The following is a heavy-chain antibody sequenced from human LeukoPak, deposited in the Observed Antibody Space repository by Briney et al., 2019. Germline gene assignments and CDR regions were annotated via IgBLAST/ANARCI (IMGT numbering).Heavy chain of an antibody. CDR3: ARGRFYYDSSGYPPLGY. CDR2: INHSGST. J-gene: IGHJ4*02. Sequence: SETLSLTCAVYGGSFSGYYWSWIRQPPGKGLEWIGEINHSGSTNYNPSLKSRVTISVDTSKNQFSLKLSSVTAADTAVYYCARGRFYYDSSGYPPLGYWGKGTLVTVSS. CDR1: GGSFSGYY. V-gene: IGHV4-34*01. D-gene: IGHD3-22*01.